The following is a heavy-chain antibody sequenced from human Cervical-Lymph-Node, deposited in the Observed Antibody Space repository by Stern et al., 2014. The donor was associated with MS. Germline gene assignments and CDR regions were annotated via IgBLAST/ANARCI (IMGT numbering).Heavy chain of an antibody. CDR2: FNWNSGTI. CDR1: GFTFGDYA. J-gene: IGHJ6*02. D-gene: IGHD3-3*01. V-gene: IGHV3-9*01. Sequence: EVQLVESGGGLLQPGGSLRLSCAASGFTFGDYALHWVPQAPGKGLGWGPGFNWNSGTIGYADSVRGRFTISRDNAKNSLYLQVSSLRAEDTALYYCARDMETSYFFYGMDVWGQGTMVTVSS. CDR3: ARDMETSYFFYGMDV.